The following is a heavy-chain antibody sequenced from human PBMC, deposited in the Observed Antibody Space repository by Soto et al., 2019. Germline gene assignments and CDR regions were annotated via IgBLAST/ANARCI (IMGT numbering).Heavy chain of an antibody. CDR2: ISSSSSYI. CDR3: ATIAADGWFDP. CDR1: GFTFSSYS. Sequence: EVQLVESGGGLVKPGGSLRLSCAASGFTFSSYSMNWVRQAPGKGLEWVSSISSSSSYIYYADSVKGRFTISRDNAKNSLYLQMNSLRAEDTAVYYCATIAADGWFDPWGQGTLVPVSS. J-gene: IGHJ5*02. V-gene: IGHV3-21*01. D-gene: IGHD6-6*01.